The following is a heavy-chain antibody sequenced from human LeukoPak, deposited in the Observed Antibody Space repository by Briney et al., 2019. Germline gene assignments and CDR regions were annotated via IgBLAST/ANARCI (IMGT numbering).Heavy chain of an antibody. CDR2: ISAYNDDT. J-gene: IGHJ4*02. CDR1: GYTFTSYG. V-gene: IGHV1-18*01. CDR3: ARGKITGTTTHFDY. Sequence: ASVKVSCKASGYTFTSYGISWVRQAPGQGLEWMGWISAYNDDTNYAQKLQDRVTMATDTSTSTAYMELRSLRSDDTAVYYCARGKITGTTTHFDYWGQGTLVTVSS. D-gene: IGHD1-20*01.